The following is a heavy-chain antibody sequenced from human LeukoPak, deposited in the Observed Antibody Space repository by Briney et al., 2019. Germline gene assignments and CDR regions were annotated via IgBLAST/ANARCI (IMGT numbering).Heavy chain of an antibody. J-gene: IGHJ6*03. CDR2: ISSSSSYI. CDR1: GFTFSSYN. CDR3: ARDQRDAVVAATRKGYYYYYYMDV. Sequence: GGSLRLSCAASGFTFSSYNMNWVRQAPGKGLEWVSSISSSSSYIYYAISVKGRFTISRDNAKNSLYLQMNSLRAEDTAVYYCARDQRDAVVAATRKGYYYYYYMDVWGKGTTVTVSS. D-gene: IGHD2-15*01. V-gene: IGHV3-21*01.